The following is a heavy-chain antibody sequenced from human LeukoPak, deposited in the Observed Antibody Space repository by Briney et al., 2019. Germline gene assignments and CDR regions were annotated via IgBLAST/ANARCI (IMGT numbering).Heavy chain of an antibody. Sequence: ASVKVSCKASGYTFTGYYMHWVRQAPGQGLEWMGWINPHSGGTDYAQKFQGRVTMTRDTSINTAYMELTRLRSDDTAVYHCARLCGGDCHSGLDYWGQGTLVTVSS. J-gene: IGHJ4*02. V-gene: IGHV1-2*02. CDR2: INPHSGGT. D-gene: IGHD2-21*01. CDR1: GYTFTGYY. CDR3: ARLCGGDCHSGLDY.